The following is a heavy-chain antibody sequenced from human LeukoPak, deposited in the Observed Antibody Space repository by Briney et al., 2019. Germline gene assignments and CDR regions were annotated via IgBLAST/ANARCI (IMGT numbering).Heavy chain of an antibody. CDR2: VSNSGDTT. J-gene: IGHJ4*02. V-gene: IGHV3-23*01. D-gene: IGHD3-16*01. CDR3: ANIGSSTFGSTGF. CDR1: GFTFSTYG. Sequence: GGSLRLSCVASGFTFSTYGMIWVRQAPGKGPEWVSLVSNSGDTTDYADSVKGRFTISRDNSKNTLYLQMDSLRAEDTAAYYCANIGSSTFGSTGFWGQGTLVTVSS.